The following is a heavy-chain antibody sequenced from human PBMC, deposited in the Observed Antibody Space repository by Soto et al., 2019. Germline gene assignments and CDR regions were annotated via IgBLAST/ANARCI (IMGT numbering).Heavy chain of an antibody. CDR1: GFAFNNCG. CDR2: ISKSDYT. V-gene: IGHV3-21*01. J-gene: IGHJ4*02. Sequence: GGSLRLSCTVSGFAFNNCGINWVRQAPGKGLEWVSSISKSDYTYYSDSVKGRFTISRDNAKNSVSLQMNTLRVEDTAVYYCAREDSIIIPAVSDFWGQGTLVTVSS. CDR3: AREDSIIIPAVSDF. D-gene: IGHD2-2*01.